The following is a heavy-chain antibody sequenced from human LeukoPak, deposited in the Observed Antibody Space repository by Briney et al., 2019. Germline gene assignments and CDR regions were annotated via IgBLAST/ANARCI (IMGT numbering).Heavy chain of an antibody. J-gene: IGHJ6*03. D-gene: IGHD2-2*01. CDR3: VMNLGDCSNTNCQAYVDV. V-gene: IGHV3-21*01. CDR2: ISSGRRYI. Sequence: GGSLRLSCAASGFTFSSYSMMWVRQAPGKGLECVSSISSGRRYIYYPDSVKGRFIISRDNDKNSLYLQMYSLRAEDTAVFYCVMNLGDCSNTNCQAYVDVWGKGTTVTVSS. CDR1: GFTFSSYS.